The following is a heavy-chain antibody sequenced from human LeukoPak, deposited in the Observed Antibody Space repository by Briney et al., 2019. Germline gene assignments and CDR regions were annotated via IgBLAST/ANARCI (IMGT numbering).Heavy chain of an antibody. CDR3: AKDARNPWDTYGYYGFWDY. J-gene: IGHJ4*02. CDR1: GFTFSTYS. D-gene: IGHD3-22*01. V-gene: IGHV3-23*01. CDR2: IIGDGSTK. Sequence: GGSLRLSCAASGFTFSTYSITWVRQAPGKGLQWVSGIIGDGSTKFYADSVKGRFIISRDNTENTVQLQMNFLRAEDTAIYYCAKDARNPWDTYGYYGFWDYWGQGLLVTVSS.